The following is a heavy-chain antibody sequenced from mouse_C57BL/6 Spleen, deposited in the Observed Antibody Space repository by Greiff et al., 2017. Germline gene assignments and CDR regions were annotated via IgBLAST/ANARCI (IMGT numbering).Heavy chain of an antibody. CDR2: ISSGSSTI. CDR1: GFTFSDYG. D-gene: IGHD3-2*02. Sequence: EVQLVESGGGLVKPGGSLKLSCAASGFTFSDYGMHWVRQAPEKGLEWVAYISSGSSTIYYADTVKGRFTISRDNAKNTLFLQMTSLRSEDTAMYYCARRDSSGYGFDYWGKGTTLTVSS. CDR3: ARRDSSGYGFDY. V-gene: IGHV5-17*01. J-gene: IGHJ2*01.